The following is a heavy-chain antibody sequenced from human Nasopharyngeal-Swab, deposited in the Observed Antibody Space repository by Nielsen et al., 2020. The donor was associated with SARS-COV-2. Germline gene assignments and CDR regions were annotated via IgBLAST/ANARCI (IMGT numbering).Heavy chain of an antibody. CDR1: GYSFYRYT. J-gene: IGHJ4*02. V-gene: IGHV7-4-1*02. CDR3: ARTPFGSGRAGD. CDR2: INTNTGST. D-gene: IGHD6-19*01. Sequence: ASVKVSCKASGYSFYRYTISWVRQAPGQGLEYMGWINTNTGSTMYAQAFTGRFVFSSDPSVTTAYMQISDLKADDTGVYFCARTPFGSGRAGDWGQGTLVTVSS.